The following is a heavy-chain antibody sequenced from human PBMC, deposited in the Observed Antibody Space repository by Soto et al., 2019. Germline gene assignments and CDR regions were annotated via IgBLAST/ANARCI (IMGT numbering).Heavy chain of an antibody. D-gene: IGHD3-3*01. V-gene: IGHV1-18*01. CDR1: GYTFSNFG. Sequence: ASVKVSCKASGYTFSNFGISWVRQAPGEGLEWMGWISPNSEKTKIAQRFQGRVTMTKDISTSTSYLELSGLTSDDTAVYYRTKDAKFGDLCTGYCFNGLWRQGTPVTVGS. CDR2: ISPNSEKT. CDR3: TKDAKFGDLCTGYCFNGL. J-gene: IGHJ4*02.